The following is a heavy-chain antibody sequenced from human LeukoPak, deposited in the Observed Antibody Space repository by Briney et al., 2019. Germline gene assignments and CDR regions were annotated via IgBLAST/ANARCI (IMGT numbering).Heavy chain of an antibody. V-gene: IGHV3-53*01. Sequence: PGGSLRLSCAASGFTVSSNYMSWVRQAPGKGLEWVSVIYSGGSKYYADSVKGRFTISRDNSKDTLYLQMNSLRAEDTAVYYCARVLSGRGSLYSYYYYMDVWGKGTTVTISS. CDR2: IYSGGSK. CDR3: ARVLSGRGSLYSYYYYMDV. CDR1: GFTVSSNY. J-gene: IGHJ6*03. D-gene: IGHD3-10*01.